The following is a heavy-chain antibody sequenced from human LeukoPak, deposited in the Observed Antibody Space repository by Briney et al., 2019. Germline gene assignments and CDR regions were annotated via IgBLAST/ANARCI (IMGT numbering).Heavy chain of an antibody. Sequence: PGGSLRLSCAASEFTFSSYWMSWVRQAPGKGLEWVANIKQDGSEKYYVDSVKGRFTISRDNAKNSLYLQMNSLRAEDTAVYYCAREGNYGDYVIYYYYMDVWAKGPRSPSP. CDR2: IKQDGSEK. D-gene: IGHD4-17*01. CDR1: EFTFSSYW. J-gene: IGHJ6*03. CDR3: AREGNYGDYVIYYYYMDV. V-gene: IGHV3-7*01.